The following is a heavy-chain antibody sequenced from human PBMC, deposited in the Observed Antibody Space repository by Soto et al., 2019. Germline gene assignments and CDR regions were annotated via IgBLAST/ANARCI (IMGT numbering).Heavy chain of an antibody. CDR2: ISYDGSNK. CDR3: ARDPLWGTAMVLWYFDL. J-gene: IGHJ2*01. CDR1: GFTFSSYA. D-gene: IGHD5-18*01. V-gene: IGHV3-30-3*01. Sequence: QVQLVESGGGVVQPGRSLRLSCAASGFTFSSYAMHWVRQAPGKGLEWVAVISYDGSNKYYADSVKGRFTISRDNSKNTLYLQRNGLSAEDTAVYYCARDPLWGTAMVLWYFDLWGRGTLVTVSS.